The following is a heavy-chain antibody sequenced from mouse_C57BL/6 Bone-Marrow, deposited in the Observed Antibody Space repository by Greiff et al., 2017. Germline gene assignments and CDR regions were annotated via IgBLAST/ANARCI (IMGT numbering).Heavy chain of an antibody. CDR3: ARPYYSNYWYFDV. D-gene: IGHD2-5*01. CDR1: GYTFTSYW. Sequence: QVQLQQPGAELVKPGASVKMSCKASGYTFTSYWITWVKQRPGQGLEWIGDIYPGSGSTNYNVKFKSKATLTVATSSSRAYMQLSILTSVDSAVYYCARPYYSNYWYFDVWGTGTTGTVSS. V-gene: IGHV1-55*01. CDR2: IYPGSGST. J-gene: IGHJ1*03.